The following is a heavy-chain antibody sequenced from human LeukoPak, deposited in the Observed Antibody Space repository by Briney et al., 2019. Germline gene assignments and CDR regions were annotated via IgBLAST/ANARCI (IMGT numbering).Heavy chain of an antibody. CDR1: GFTFYDYA. D-gene: IGHD1-26*01. CDR2: ISGDGGGT. V-gene: IGHV3-43*02. Sequence: PGGSLRLSCAASGFTFYDYAMHWVRQAPGKGLEWVSLISGDGGGTYYADSVKGRFTISRDNSKNSLYLQTNSLRTEDTAFYYCAKDTYSGSYNYMDVWGKGTTVTVSS. CDR3: AKDTYSGSYNYMDV. J-gene: IGHJ6*03.